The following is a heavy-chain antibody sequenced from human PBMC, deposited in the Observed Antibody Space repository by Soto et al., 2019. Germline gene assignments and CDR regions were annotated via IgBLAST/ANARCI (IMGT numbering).Heavy chain of an antibody. CDR2: ISTYNGDT. Sequence: QVQLVQSGAEVKKPGASVKVSCKASSYTFTTYGISWVRQAPGQGLEWMGWISTYNGDTDYAQNLQGRVTMTTDTSTTTAYMELRSLRSDDTAVYYCAREGSRPYYYYGMDVWGQGTTVTVSS. D-gene: IGHD2-15*01. CDR1: SYTFTTYG. J-gene: IGHJ6*02. V-gene: IGHV1-18*01. CDR3: AREGSRPYYYYGMDV.